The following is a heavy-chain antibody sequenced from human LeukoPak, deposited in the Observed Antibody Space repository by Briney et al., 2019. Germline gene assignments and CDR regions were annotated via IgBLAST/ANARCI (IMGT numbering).Heavy chain of an antibody. J-gene: IGHJ4*02. CDR2: INPSGGST. CDR3: ATDYYYDSSGSYYTVDY. V-gene: IGHV1-46*01. Sequence: ASVKVSCKASGYTFTSYYMHWVRQAPGQGLEWMGIINPSGGSTSYAQKFQGRVTMTEDTSTDTAYMELSSLRSEDTAVYYCATDYYYDSSGSYYTVDYWGQGTLVTVSS. D-gene: IGHD3-22*01. CDR1: GYTFTSYY.